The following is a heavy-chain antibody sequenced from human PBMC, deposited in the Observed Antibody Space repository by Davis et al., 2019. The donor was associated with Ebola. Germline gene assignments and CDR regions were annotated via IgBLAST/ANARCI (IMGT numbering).Heavy chain of an antibody. J-gene: IGHJ4*02. CDR2: IIPILGIA. CDR1: GGTFSSYA. CDR3: ATPTTKGFDY. D-gene: IGHD1-14*01. V-gene: IGHV1-69*04. Sequence: SVKVSCKASGGTFSSYAISWVRQAPGQGLEWMGRIIPILGIANYAQKFQGRVTITADKSTSTAYMELSRLGSDDTAVYYCATPTTKGFDYWGQGTLVTVSS.